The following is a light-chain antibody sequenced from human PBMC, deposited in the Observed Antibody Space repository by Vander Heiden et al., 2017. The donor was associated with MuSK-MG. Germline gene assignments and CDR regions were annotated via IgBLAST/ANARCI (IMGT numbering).Light chain of an antibody. CDR1: QSISYW. V-gene: IGKV1-5*03. CDR3: QRYYAYSRT. J-gene: IGKJ1*01. Sequence: LQMTQSPSTLSASVGDRVTITCRASQSISYWLAWYQQKPGKAPKLLIYKASSLESGVPSRFSGSRSGTEFTLTISILHPDDFATYYCQRYYAYSRTFGQGTKV. CDR2: KAS.